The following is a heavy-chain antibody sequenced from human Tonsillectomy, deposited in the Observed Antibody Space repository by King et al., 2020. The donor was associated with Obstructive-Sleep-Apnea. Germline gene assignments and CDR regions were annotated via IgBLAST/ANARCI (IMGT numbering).Heavy chain of an antibody. CDR2: IYHIGST. V-gene: IGHV4-4*02. CDR3: ARTLSSIAAHTLDY. Sequence: QLQESGPGLVKPSGTLSLTCAVSGVSISSSNCWSWVRQPPGKGLEWIGEIYHIGSTNYNPSLKIRVTISVDKSKNQFSLKLSSVTAADTAVYYCARTLSSIAAHTLDYWGQGTLVTVSS. J-gene: IGHJ4*02. D-gene: IGHD6-6*01. CDR1: GVSISSSNC.